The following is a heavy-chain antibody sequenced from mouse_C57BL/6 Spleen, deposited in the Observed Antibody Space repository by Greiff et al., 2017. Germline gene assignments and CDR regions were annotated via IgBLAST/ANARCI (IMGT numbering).Heavy chain of an antibody. CDR2: IYPGDGDT. CDR1: GYAFSSYW. V-gene: IGHV1-80*01. Sequence: VQRVESGAELVKPGASVKISCKASGYAFSSYWMNWVKQRPGKGLEWIGQIYPGDGDTNYNGKFKGKATLTADKSSSTAYMQLSSLTSEDSAVYFCARSHYYGSSYWYFDVWGTGTTVTVSS. CDR3: ARSHYYGSSYWYFDV. J-gene: IGHJ1*03. D-gene: IGHD1-1*01.